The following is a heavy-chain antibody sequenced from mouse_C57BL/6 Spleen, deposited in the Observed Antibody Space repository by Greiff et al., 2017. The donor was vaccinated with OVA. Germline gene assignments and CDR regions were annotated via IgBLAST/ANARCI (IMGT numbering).Heavy chain of an antibody. CDR3: SRTRYYGSSSYYFDY. CDR2: INPSTGGT. J-gene: IGHJ2*01. D-gene: IGHD1-1*01. CDR1: GYSFTGYY. V-gene: IGHV1-42*01. Sequence: VQLQQSGPELAKPGASVKISCKASGYSFTGYYMNWVKRSPEKSLEWIGEINPSTGGTTYNQKFKAKATLTADKSSSTAYMQLKSLTSEDSAVYYCSRTRYYGSSSYYFDYWGQGTTLTVSS.